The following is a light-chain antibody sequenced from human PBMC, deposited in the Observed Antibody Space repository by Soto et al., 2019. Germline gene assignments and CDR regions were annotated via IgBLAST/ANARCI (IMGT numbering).Light chain of an antibody. J-gene: IGKJ3*01. CDR3: QQYGSSQGFT. CDR1: QSVSSSY. V-gene: IGKV3-20*01. CDR2: GAS. Sequence: EIVLTQSPGTLSFSPGERATLSCRASQSVSSSYLAWYQQKPGQAPRLLIYGASSRATGIPDRFSGSGSGTDFTLTISRLEPEDFAVYYCQQYGSSQGFTFGPGTKVDIK.